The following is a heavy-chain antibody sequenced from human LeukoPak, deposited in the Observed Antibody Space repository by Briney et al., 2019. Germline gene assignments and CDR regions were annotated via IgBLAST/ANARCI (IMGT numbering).Heavy chain of an antibody. CDR1: GGSFSGYY. CDR3: ARDRFRYYDFWSGYYNWFDP. CDR2: INHSGST. D-gene: IGHD3-3*01. Sequence: SETLSLTCAVYGGSFSGYYWSWIRQPPGKGLEWIGEINHSGSTNYNPSLKSRVTISVDTSKNQFSLKLSSVTAADTAVYYCARDRFRYYDFWSGYYNWFDPWGQGTLVTVSS. V-gene: IGHV4-34*01. J-gene: IGHJ5*02.